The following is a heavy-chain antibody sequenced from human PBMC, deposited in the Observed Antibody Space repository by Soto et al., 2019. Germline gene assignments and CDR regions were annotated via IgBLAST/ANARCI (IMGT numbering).Heavy chain of an antibody. J-gene: IGHJ3*02. CDR2: IRSNGGST. D-gene: IGHD3-16*02. Sequence: EVQLLESGGGWVQPGGSLRLSCAASGFTFSSNAMHWVRQAPGKGLEYVTAIRSNGGSTYYAKSVKGRFTISRDNSQNKLYLQMGRLSVEAMAWYYFASEGSYLDLGVISAFDILGKWTMLTVPS. CDR1: GFTFSSNA. CDR3: ASEGSYLDLGVISAFDI. V-gene: IGHV3-64*01.